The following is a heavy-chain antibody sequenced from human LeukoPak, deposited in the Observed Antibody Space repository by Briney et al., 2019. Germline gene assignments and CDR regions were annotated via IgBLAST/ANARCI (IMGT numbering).Heavy chain of an antibody. CDR2: INHSGST. V-gene: IGHV4-34*01. D-gene: IGHD3-3*01. J-gene: IGHJ5*02. Sequence: SETLSLTCAVYGGSFSGYYWSWIRQPPGKGLEWIGEINHSGSTNYNPSLKSRVTISVDTSKNQFSLKLSSVTAADTAVYYCARERGYDFWSGYPPRSLNWFDPWGQGTLVTVSS. CDR1: GGSFSGYY. CDR3: ARERGYDFWSGYPPRSLNWFDP.